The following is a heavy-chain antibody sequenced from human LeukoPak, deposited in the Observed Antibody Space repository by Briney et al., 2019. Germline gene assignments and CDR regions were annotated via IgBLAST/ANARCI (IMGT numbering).Heavy chain of an antibody. CDR1: GYTFTGYY. V-gene: IGHV1-2*02. Sequence: ASVKVSCKASGYTFTGYYMHWVRRAPGQGLEWMGWINPKSGGTNYAQKFQGRVTMTRDTSISTAYMELNRLRSDDTAVYYCARPDIGMADLDYWGQGTLVTVSP. D-gene: IGHD6-19*01. J-gene: IGHJ4*02. CDR3: ARPDIGMADLDY. CDR2: INPKSGGT.